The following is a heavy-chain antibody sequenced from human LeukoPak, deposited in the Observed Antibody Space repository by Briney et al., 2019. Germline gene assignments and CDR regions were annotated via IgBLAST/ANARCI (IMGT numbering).Heavy chain of an antibody. D-gene: IGHD3-22*01. CDR2: ITSSGAAT. J-gene: IGHJ4*02. CDR1: GFTFSSYA. V-gene: IGHV3-23*01. CDR3: AKDRPNYYGSNGHYYKLNGDC. Sequence: QPGGSLRLSCAASGFTFSSYAMSWGRQAPGKGLEWGSSITSSGAATYYAVSVKGRFTISRDKSENTLYLQMNSLRAEDTAVDYCAKDRPNYYGSNGHYYKLNGDCWGQGTLVTISS.